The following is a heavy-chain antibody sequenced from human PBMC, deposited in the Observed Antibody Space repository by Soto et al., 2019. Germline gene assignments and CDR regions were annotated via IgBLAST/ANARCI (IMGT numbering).Heavy chain of an antibody. CDR1: GFTFSSYA. Sequence: GGSLRLSCAASGFTFSSYAMSWVRQAPGKGLEWVSVISGSGGSTYYADSVKGRFTISRDNSKNTLYLQMNSLRAEDTAVYSCAKDLLTGYKNYYYYYGMDVWGQGTTVTVSS. CDR2: ISGSGGST. D-gene: IGHD7-27*01. CDR3: AKDLLTGYKNYYYYYGMDV. J-gene: IGHJ6*02. V-gene: IGHV3-23*01.